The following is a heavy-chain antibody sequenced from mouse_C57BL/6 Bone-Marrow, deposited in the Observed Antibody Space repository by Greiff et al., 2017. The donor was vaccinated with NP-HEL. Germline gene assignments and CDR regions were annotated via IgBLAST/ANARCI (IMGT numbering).Heavy chain of an antibody. J-gene: IGHJ3*01. V-gene: IGHV1-64*01. CDR2: IHPNSGST. CDR3: ARQTGYGSSYAWFAY. D-gene: IGHD1-1*01. CDR1: GYTFTSYW. Sequence: QVQLQQPGAELVKPGASVQLSCKASGYTFTSYWMHWVKQRPGQGLEWIGMIHPNSGSTNYNEKFKSKATLTVDQSSSTAYMQLSSLISEDAAVYDCARQTGYGSSYAWFAYWGQGTLVTVSA.